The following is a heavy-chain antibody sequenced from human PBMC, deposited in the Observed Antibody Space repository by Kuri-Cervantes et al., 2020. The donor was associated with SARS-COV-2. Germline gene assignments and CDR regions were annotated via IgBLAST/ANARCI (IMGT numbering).Heavy chain of an antibody. CDR2: ISYDGSNK. CDR1: GFTFSSYA. J-gene: IGHJ4*02. D-gene: IGHD2-2*02. V-gene: IGHV3-30*04. Sequence: GESLKISCAASGFTFSSYAMHWVRQAPGKGLEWVAVISYDGSNKYYADSVKGRFTISRDNSKNTLYLQMNSLRAEDTAVYYCARSYCTSTSCYRRADFDYWGQGALVTVSS. CDR3: ARSYCTSTSCYRRADFDY.